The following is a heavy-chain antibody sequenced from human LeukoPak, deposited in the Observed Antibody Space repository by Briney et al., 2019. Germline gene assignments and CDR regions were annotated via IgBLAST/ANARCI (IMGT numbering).Heavy chain of an antibody. V-gene: IGHV4-59*01. CDR2: IYYSGST. CDR1: GGSISSYY. Sequence: SETLSLTCTVSGGSISSYYWSWSRQPPGKGLEGIGYIYYSGSTNYNPSPNSRVTISVDTSNNQFSLQLSSVTAADTAVYYCARGGSAYYFWSPNWFDPWGQGTLVTVSS. J-gene: IGHJ5*02. CDR3: ARGGSAYYFWSPNWFDP. D-gene: IGHD3-22*01.